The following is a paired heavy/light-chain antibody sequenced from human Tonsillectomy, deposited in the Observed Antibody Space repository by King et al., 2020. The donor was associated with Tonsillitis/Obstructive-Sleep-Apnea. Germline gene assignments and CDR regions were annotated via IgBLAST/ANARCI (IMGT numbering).Light chain of an antibody. CDR3: QQYYTPPPLS. J-gene: IGKJ4*01. CDR1: RSVLYSSNNKNY. Sequence: DIVMTQSPDSLAVSLGERATINCKSSRSVLYSSNNKNYLAWYQHKPGQPPKLLIYWASVRDSGVPDRFSGSGSGTDFTLTINSLQAEDVAVYYCQQYYTPPPLSFGGGTKVEIK. CDR2: WAS. V-gene: IGKV4-1*01.
Heavy chain of an antibody. J-gene: IGHJ4*02. CDR1: GGTFSMFP. Sequence: QVQLVQSGAGVKKPGSSVKVSCTSSGGTFSMFPISWVRQAPGQGLEWLGAIFPMDAAASYAQKFQGRVTITADEPTNTVYMELRRLRSDDTAVYFCARNALPNPGPHPTGAHGLFDFWGQGTLITVSS. D-gene: IGHD1-1*01. V-gene: IGHV1-69*12. CDR3: ARNALPNPGPHPTGAHGLFDF. CDR2: IFPMDAAA.